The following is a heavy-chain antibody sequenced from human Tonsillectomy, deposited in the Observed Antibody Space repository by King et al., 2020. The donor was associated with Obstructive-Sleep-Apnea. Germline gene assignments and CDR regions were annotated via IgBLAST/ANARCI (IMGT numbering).Heavy chain of an antibody. J-gene: IGHJ5*01. Sequence: QLVQSGAEVKKPGASVKLSCKASGYSYTTYYIHWVRQAPGQGLEWMGIINPSGSGTTYAQKFQGRVTVTRDTSTRTVYMELSSLRSEDTAVYYCAAYFYSSVWSRGWLDPWGQGTLVTVSS. D-gene: IGHD6-19*01. CDR3: AAYFYSSVWSRGWLDP. V-gene: IGHV1-46*01. CDR1: GYSYTTYY. CDR2: INPSGSGT.